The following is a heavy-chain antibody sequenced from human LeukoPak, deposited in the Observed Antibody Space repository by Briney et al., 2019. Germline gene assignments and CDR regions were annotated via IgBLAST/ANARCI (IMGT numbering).Heavy chain of an antibody. CDR3: AKRYGSGWERYFDY. Sequence: PGGSLRLSCAASGFTFSSYAMSWVRQASGKGLEWVSAISGSGGSTCYADSVKGRFTISRDNSKNTLYLQMNSLRAEDTAVYYCAKRYGSGWERYFDYWGQGTLVTVSS. CDR2: ISGSGGST. J-gene: IGHJ4*02. V-gene: IGHV3-23*01. CDR1: GFTFSSYA. D-gene: IGHD6-19*01.